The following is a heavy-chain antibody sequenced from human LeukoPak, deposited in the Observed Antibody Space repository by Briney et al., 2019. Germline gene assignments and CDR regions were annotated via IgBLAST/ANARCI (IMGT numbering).Heavy chain of an antibody. CDR3: ARVLPAAMTPDY. D-gene: IGHD2-2*01. Sequence: SETLSLTCSVSGYSITSGYYWGWIRQTPGKGLEWIGYIYHSGSTYYNPSLKSRVTISVDRSKNQFSLKLSSVTAADTAVYYCARVLPAAMTPDYWGQGTLVTVSS. CDR1: GYSITSGYY. J-gene: IGHJ4*02. CDR2: IYHSGST. V-gene: IGHV4-38-2*02.